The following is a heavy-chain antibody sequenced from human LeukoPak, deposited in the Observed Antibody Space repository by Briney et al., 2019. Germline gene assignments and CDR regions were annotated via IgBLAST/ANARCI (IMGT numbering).Heavy chain of an antibody. CDR1: GFPFSNYA. CDR3: VKGGRTNSPLDY. V-gene: IGHV3-23*01. D-gene: IGHD1-14*01. Sequence: GGSLRLSCAASGFPFSNYAMTWVRQAPARGLEWVSVISGGGTATYYADSVKGRLTISRDNSKNTLHLQMNSLSADGTAIYYCVKGGRTNSPLDYWGQGTLVTVSS. CDR2: ISGGGTAT. J-gene: IGHJ4*02.